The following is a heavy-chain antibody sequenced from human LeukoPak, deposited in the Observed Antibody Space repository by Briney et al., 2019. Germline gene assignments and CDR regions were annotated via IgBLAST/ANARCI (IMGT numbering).Heavy chain of an antibody. V-gene: IGHV4-39*01. Sequence: PSETLSLTCNCSGGSIINNAYHWLGIRQSPGKGVEGLGSISHTGTTSYYPSLRSRVTLSVDRSKNPFSLSLTSVTAADTAIYYCARGITVFGVTIRYYFDYWGQGTLVTVSS. D-gene: IGHD3-3*01. CDR1: GGSIINNAYH. J-gene: IGHJ4*02. CDR3: ARGITVFGVTIRYYFDY. CDR2: ISHTGTT.